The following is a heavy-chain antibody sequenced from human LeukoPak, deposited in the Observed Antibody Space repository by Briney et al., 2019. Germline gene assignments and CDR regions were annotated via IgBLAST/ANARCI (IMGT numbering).Heavy chain of an antibody. D-gene: IGHD2-2*01. J-gene: IGHJ4*02. CDR1: GYTFTSYG. Sequence: ASVTVSCKASGYTFTSYGISWVRQAPGQGLEWMGWISAYNGNTNYAQKLQGRVTMTTDTSTSTAYMELRSLRSDDTAVYYCARDLELYCSSTSCSDSGDYWGQGTLVTVSS. V-gene: IGHV1-18*01. CDR3: ARDLELYCSSTSCSDSGDY. CDR2: ISAYNGNT.